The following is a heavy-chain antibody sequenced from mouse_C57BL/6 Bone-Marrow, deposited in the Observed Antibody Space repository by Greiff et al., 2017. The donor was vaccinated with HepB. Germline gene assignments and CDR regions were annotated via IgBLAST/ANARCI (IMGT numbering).Heavy chain of an antibody. CDR2: IDPENGDT. D-gene: IGHD2-4*01. J-gene: IGHJ1*03. V-gene: IGHV14-4*01. CDR3: TTCDYPWYFDV. Sequence: EVQLQQSGAELVRPGASVKLSCTASGFNIKDDNMHWVKQRPEQGLEWIGWIDPENGDTEYASKFQGKATITADTTSNTAYLQLSSLTSEDTAVYYCTTCDYPWYFDVWGTGTPVTVSS. CDR1: GFNIKDDN.